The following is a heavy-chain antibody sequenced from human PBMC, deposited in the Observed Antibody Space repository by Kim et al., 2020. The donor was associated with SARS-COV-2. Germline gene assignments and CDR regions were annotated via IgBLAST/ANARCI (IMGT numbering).Heavy chain of an antibody. D-gene: IGHD5-18*01. Sequence: SETLSLTCTVSGGSISSSSYYWGWIRQPPGKGLEWIGSIYYSGSTYYNPSLKSRVTISVDTSKNQFSLKLSSVTAADTAVYYCARRERGYSYGQPDYWG. CDR1: GGSISSSSYY. J-gene: IGHJ4*01. V-gene: IGHV4-39*01. CDR2: IYYSGST. CDR3: ARRERGYSYGQPDY.